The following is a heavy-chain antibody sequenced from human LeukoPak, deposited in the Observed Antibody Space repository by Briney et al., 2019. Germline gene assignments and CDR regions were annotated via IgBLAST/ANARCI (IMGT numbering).Heavy chain of an antibody. CDR2: INHSGST. V-gene: IGHV4-34*01. CDR1: GGSFSGYY. D-gene: IGHD6-13*01. CDR3: ARRGGYSSSRPRYFDY. Sequence: SETLSLTCAVYGGSFSGYYWSWIRQPPGKGLEWIGEINHSGSTNYNPSLKSRVTISVDTSKNQFSLKLSSVTAADTAVYYCARRGGYSSSRPRYFDYWGQGTLVIVSS. J-gene: IGHJ4*02.